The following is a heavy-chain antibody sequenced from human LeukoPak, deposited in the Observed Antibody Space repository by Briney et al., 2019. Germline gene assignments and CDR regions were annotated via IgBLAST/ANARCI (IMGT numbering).Heavy chain of an antibody. CDR3: ARDYGGKRCFDY. Sequence: ASVKVSCKASGYTFTSSGISWVRQAPGQGLEWMGWISAYNGSTNYAQKLQGRVTMTTDTSTSTAYMELRSLRSDDTAVYYCARDYGGKRCFDYWGQGTLVTVSS. CDR2: ISAYNGST. CDR1: GYTFTSSG. D-gene: IGHD4-23*01. V-gene: IGHV1-18*01. J-gene: IGHJ4*02.